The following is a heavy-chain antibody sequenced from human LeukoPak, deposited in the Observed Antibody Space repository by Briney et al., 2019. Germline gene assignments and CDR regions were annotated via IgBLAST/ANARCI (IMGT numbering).Heavy chain of an antibody. V-gene: IGHV1-69*13. CDR3: ASGFSGNYDILTGDI. CDR2: IIPIFGTA. CDR1: GGTFSSYA. Sequence: SVKVSCKASGGTFSSYAISWVRQAPGQGLEWMGGIIPIFGTANYAQKFQGRVTITADESTSTAYMELSSLRSEDTAVYYCASGFSGNYDILTGDIWGQGTLVTVSS. D-gene: IGHD3-9*01. J-gene: IGHJ4*02.